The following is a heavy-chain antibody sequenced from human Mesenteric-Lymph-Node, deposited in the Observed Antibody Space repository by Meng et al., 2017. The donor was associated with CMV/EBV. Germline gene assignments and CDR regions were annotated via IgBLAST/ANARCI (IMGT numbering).Heavy chain of an antibody. Sequence: SVKVSCKASGCTFSSYAISWVRQAPGQGLEWMGRIIPILGIANYAQKFQGRVTITTDESTSTAYMELSSLRSEDTAVYYCARECQGVVGQDNWFDPWGQGTLVTVSS. V-gene: IGHV1-69*04. CDR2: IIPILGIA. J-gene: IGHJ5*02. D-gene: IGHD3/OR15-3a*01. CDR1: GCTFSSYA. CDR3: ARECQGVVGQDNWFDP.